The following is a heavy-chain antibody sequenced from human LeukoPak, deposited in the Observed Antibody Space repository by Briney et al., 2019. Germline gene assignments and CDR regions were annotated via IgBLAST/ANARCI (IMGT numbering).Heavy chain of an antibody. Sequence: PGGSLRLSCAASGFTFSSYAMSWVRQAPGKGLEWVSVIYSGGSTYYADSVKGRFTISRHNSKNTLYLQMNSLRAEDTAVYYCARVGVVITRGAFDIWGQGTMVTVSS. CDR3: ARVGVVITRGAFDI. J-gene: IGHJ3*02. D-gene: IGHD3-22*01. CDR2: IYSGGST. CDR1: GFTFSSYA. V-gene: IGHV3-53*04.